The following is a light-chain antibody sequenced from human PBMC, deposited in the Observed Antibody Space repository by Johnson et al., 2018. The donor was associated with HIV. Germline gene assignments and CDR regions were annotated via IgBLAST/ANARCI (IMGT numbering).Light chain of an antibody. V-gene: IGLV1-44*01. CDR1: NSNIGSNT. J-gene: IGLJ1*01. Sequence: QSVLTQPPSASGTPGQRVTISCSGSNSNIGSNTVNWYQQLPGTAPKLLIYRNNQRPSGVHDRFSGSKSGTSASLAISGPQAEDEADYYCATWDDSLKGHYVCGTVTKVTVL. CDR2: RNN. CDR3: ATWDDSLKGHYV.